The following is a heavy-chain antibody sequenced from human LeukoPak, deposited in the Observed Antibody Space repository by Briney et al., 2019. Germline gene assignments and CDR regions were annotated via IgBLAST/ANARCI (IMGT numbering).Heavy chain of an antibody. CDR3: ARGYDFWSGRGYYYMDV. CDR2: INHSGST. J-gene: IGHJ6*03. Sequence: SETLSLTCAVYGGSFSGYYWSWIRQPPGKGLEWIGEINHSGSTNYNPSLKSRVTISVDTSKNQFSLKLSSVTAADTAAYYCARGYDFWSGRGYYYMDVWGKGTTVTVSS. CDR1: GGSFSGYY. D-gene: IGHD3-3*01. V-gene: IGHV4-34*01.